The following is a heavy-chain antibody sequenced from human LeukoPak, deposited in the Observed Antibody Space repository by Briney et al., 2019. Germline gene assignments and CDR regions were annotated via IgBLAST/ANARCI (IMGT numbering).Heavy chain of an antibody. CDR3: AKDPPKVRGGLSRWFDP. V-gene: IGHV3-23*01. D-gene: IGHD3-10*01. CDR2: ISGSGGST. J-gene: IGHJ5*02. CDR1: GFTFSSYS. Sequence: GGSLRLSCAASGFTFSSYSMNWVRQAPGKGLEWVSAISGSGGSTYYADSVKGRFTISRDNSKNTLYLQMNSLRAEDTAVYYCAKDPPKVRGGLSRWFDPWGQGTLVTVSS.